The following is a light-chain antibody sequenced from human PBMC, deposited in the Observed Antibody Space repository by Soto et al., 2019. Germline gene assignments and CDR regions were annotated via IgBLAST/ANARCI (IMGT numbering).Light chain of an antibody. CDR1: QNINNY. CDR2: VAS. J-gene: IGKJ4*01. V-gene: IGKV1-39*01. CDR3: QQSYSTPPLT. Sequence: DIQMTQYPSSLSASVGDRVTITCRASQNINNYLNWYQQKPGTAPKLLIYVASSLQSGVPSRFSGSGSGTDFTLTISSLQPEDFATYYCQQSYSTPPLTFGGGTKVEIK.